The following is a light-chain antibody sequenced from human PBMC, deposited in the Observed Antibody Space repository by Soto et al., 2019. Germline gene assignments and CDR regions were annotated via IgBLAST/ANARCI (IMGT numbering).Light chain of an antibody. CDR1: QSVSSSY. CDR3: QEYRSSRT. J-gene: IGKJ1*01. Sequence: EIVLTQSPGTLSLSPGERATLSCRASQSVSSSYIAWYQQKPGQAPRLLIYGASSRATGIPDRFSGSWSGADFTLTISRLEPEDFAVYYCQEYRSSRTFGQGTKVDIK. V-gene: IGKV3-20*01. CDR2: GAS.